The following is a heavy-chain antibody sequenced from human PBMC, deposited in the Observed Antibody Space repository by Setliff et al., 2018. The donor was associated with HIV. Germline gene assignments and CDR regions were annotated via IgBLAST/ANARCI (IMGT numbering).Heavy chain of an antibody. J-gene: IGHJ4*02. CDR3: ARGFDYAQRPPLYYFDY. D-gene: IGHD2-2*01. V-gene: IGHV4-31*03. CDR1: GGSISSGYYY. Sequence: SETLSLTCTVSGGSISSGYYYWSWIRQHPGKGLEWIGYIYYSGNPFYNPSLRSRVTISLDTSKNQFSLKLSSVTAADTAVYYCARGFDYAQRPPLYYFDYWGQGTLVTSPQ. CDR2: IYYSGNP.